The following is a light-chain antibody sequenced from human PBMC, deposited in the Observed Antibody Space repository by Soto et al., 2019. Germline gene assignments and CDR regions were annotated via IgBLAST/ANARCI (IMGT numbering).Light chain of an antibody. CDR3: QKYDNSPRT. V-gene: IGKV1-5*03. J-gene: IGKJ1*01. CDR2: KAS. Sequence: DFQGPRLPPPRPGFFGARVTILCRASQTISSWLAWYQQKPGKAPKLLIYKASTLKSGVPSRFSGSGSGTDFTLTIRRLEPEDFAVYYCQKYDNSPRTSGQGTKVDIK. CDR1: QTISSW.